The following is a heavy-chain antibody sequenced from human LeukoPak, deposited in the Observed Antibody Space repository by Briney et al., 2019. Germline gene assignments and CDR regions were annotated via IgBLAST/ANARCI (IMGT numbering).Heavy chain of an antibody. V-gene: IGHV3-7*01. Sequence: PGGSLRLSCAASGFTFSKSWMTWVRQAPGKGLEWVANIKPDGSETYYVDSVMGRFIISRDNAKNSVYLQMNSLRAEDTAVYYCARDRSISGVVTIDFWGQGTLVTVSS. CDR1: GFTFSKSW. CDR3: ARDRSISGVVTIDF. J-gene: IGHJ4*02. CDR2: IKPDGSET. D-gene: IGHD3-3*01.